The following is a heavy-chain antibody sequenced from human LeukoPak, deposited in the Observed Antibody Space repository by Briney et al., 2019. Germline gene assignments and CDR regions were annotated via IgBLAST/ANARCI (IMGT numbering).Heavy chain of an antibody. CDR2: IYYSGST. J-gene: IGHJ2*01. V-gene: IGHV4-61*08. D-gene: IGHD2-15*01. CDR3: ARAPACSGGSSEPCSSGWYFDL. CDR1: GGSISSGDYY. Sequence: PSQTLSLTCTVSGGSISSGDYYWSWIRQPPGKGLEWIGYIYYSGSTNYNPSLKSRVTISVDTSKNQFSLKLSSVTAADTAVYYCARAPACSGGSSEPCSSGWYFDLWGRGTLVTVSS.